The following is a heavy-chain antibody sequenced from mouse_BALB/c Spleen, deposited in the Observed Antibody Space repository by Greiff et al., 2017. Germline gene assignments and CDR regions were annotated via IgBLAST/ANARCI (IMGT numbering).Heavy chain of an antibody. V-gene: IGHV2-9*02. Sequence: VHLVESGPGLVAPSQSLSITCTVSGFSLTSYGVHWVRQPPGKGLEWLGVIWAGGSTNYNSALMSRLSISKDNSKSQVFLKMNSLQTDDTAMYYCAREVGRPYYAMDYWGQGTSVTVSS. CDR1: GFSLTSYG. J-gene: IGHJ4*01. CDR2: IWAGGST. D-gene: IGHD4-1*01. CDR3: AREVGRPYYAMDY.